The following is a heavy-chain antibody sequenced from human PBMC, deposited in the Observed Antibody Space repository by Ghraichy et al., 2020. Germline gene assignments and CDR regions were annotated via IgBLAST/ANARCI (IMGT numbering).Heavy chain of an antibody. J-gene: IGHJ4*02. CDR3: AGSARYSSGWNSDY. CDR2: TRNKANSYTT. Sequence: GGSLRLSCAASGFTFSDHYMDWVRQAPGKGLEWVGRTRNKANSYTTEYAASVKGRFTISRDDSENSLYLQMNSLKTEDTAVYYCAGSARYSSGWNSDYWGQGTLVTVSS. CDR1: GFTFSDHY. V-gene: IGHV3-72*01. D-gene: IGHD6-19*01.